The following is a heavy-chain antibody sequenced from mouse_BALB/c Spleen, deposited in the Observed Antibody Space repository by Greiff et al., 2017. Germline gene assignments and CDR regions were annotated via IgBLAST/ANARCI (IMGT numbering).Heavy chain of an antibody. J-gene: IGHJ2*01. CDR3: ARHRGYPYYFDY. V-gene: IGHV5-12-1*01. CDR2: ISSGGGST. CDR1: GFAFSSYD. D-gene: IGHD2-2*01. Sequence: EVKLMESGGGLVKPGGSLKLSCAASGFAFSSYDMSWVRQTPEKRLEWVAYISSGGGSTYYPDTVKGRFTISRDNAKNTLYLQMSSLKSEDTAMYYCARHRGYPYYFDYWGQGTTLTVSS.